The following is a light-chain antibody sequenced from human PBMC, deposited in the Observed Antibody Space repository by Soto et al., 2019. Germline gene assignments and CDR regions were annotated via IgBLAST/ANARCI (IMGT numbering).Light chain of an antibody. CDR2: DVS. CDR3: CSYAGSYTPHVV. CDR1: SSDVVGYNY. J-gene: IGLJ2*01. V-gene: IGLV2-11*01. Sequence: QSALTQPRSVSGSPGQSVTISCTGTSSDVVGYNYVSWYQQHPVKAHKLMIYDVSKRPSWVPDRFSGSKSGNTASLTISGLQAEDEADYYCCSYAGSYTPHVVFGGGTKLTVL.